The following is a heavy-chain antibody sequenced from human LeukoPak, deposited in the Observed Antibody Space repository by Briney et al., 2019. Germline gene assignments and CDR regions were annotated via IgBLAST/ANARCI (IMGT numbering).Heavy chain of an antibody. CDR2: NNGDGSTT. CDR3: SPFDY. V-gene: IGHV3-74*01. Sequence: PGGSLRLFCVASGFSLSGYWMYWVRQAPGKGLMYISRNNGDGSTTNYADVVKGRFTMSRDNVKNTLYLQMNSLRAEDTAVYYCSPFDYWGQGTLVTVSS. J-gene: IGHJ4*02. CDR1: GFSLSGYW.